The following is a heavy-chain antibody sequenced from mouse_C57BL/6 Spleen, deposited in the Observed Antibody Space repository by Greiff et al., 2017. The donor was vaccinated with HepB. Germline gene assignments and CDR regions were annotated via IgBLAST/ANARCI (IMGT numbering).Heavy chain of an antibody. J-gene: IGHJ4*01. CDR1: GFTFSDYG. D-gene: IGHD2-13*01. CDR3: ARGDYWAMDY. Sequence: VQLKESGGGLVKPGGSLKLSCAASGFTFSDYGMHWVRQAPEKGLEWVAYISSGSSTIYYADTVKGRFTISRDNAKNTLFLQMTSLRSEDTAMYYCARGDYWAMDYWGQGTSVTVSS. V-gene: IGHV5-17*01. CDR2: ISSGSSTI.